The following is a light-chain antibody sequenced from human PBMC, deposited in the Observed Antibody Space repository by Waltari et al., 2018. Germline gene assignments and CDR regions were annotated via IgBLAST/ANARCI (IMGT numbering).Light chain of an antibody. V-gene: IGLV3-21*04. CDR3: QLWDGGSEQNV. CDR1: NIGSKT. J-gene: IGLJ6*01. CDR2: NDS. Sequence: SYVLTQAPSVAVVPGKTARITCGGDNIGSKTVHWYQQKPGQAPVLVINNDSDRPSGIPERFSGSNSGRTATWTISRVEAGDEADYYCQLWDGGSEQNVFGSGTKVTVL.